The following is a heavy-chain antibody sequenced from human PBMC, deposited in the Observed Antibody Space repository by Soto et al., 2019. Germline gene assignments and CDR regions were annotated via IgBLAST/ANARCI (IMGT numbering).Heavy chain of an antibody. V-gene: IGHV3-30*18. Sequence: QVQLVESGGGVVQPGRSLRLSCAASGFTFSSYGMHWVRQAPGKGLEWVAVISYDGSNKYYADSVKGRFTISRDNSKNTLYLQMNSLRAEDTAVYYCAKHGASYYYYGMDVWGQGTTVTVSS. CDR3: AKHGASYYYYGMDV. D-gene: IGHD3-10*01. CDR2: ISYDGSNK. J-gene: IGHJ6*02. CDR1: GFTFSSYG.